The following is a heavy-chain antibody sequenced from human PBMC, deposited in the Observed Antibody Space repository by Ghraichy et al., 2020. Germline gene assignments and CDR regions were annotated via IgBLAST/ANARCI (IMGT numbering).Heavy chain of an antibody. CDR2: IYTSGST. J-gene: IGHJ5*02. Sequence: SQTLSLTCTVSGGSISSGSYYWSWIQQPAGKGLEWIGRIYTSGSTNYNPSLKSRVTISVDTSKNQFSLKLSSVTAADTAVYYCARDSVAAAPDWFDPWGQGTLVTVSS. CDR1: GGSISSGSYY. V-gene: IGHV4-61*02. D-gene: IGHD6-13*01. CDR3: ARDSVAAAPDWFDP.